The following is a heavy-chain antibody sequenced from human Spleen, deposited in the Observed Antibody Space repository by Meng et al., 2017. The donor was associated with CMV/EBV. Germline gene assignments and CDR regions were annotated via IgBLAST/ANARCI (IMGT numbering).Heavy chain of an antibody. CDR3: ARLRGPTPSGNAFDI. CDR1: GFTFSSYE. V-gene: IGHV3-20*04. D-gene: IGHD1-26*01. CDR2: GST. J-gene: IGHJ3*02. Sequence: GESLKISCVASGFTFSSYEMNWVRQAPGKGLQSGSTGYADSVKGRFTISRDYAKNSLCLQVNRLRAEDTALYYCARLRGPTPSGNAFDIWGQGTMVTVSS.